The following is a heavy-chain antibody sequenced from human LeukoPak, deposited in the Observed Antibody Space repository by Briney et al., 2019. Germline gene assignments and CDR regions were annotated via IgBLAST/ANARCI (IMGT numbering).Heavy chain of an antibody. CDR2: ISASGGST. CDR3: AKADGSWTYDP. V-gene: IGHV3-23*01. D-gene: IGHD5-24*01. J-gene: IGHJ5*02. CDR1: GFTFSSYA. Sequence: GGSLRLSCAASGFTFSSYAMSWVRQAPGKGLEWVSAISASGGSTHYADSAKGRFTISRDNSKNTLFLQMNSLRAEDTAVYYCAKADGSWTYDPWGQGTLVTASS.